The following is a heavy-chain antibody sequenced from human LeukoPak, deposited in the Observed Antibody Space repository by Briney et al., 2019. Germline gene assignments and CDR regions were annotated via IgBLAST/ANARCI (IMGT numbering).Heavy chain of an antibody. CDR3: AADLASSAGIKRGF. V-gene: IGHV1-24*01. D-gene: IGHD3-22*01. CDR1: GYTLTDLS. Sequence: ASVKVSCTVSGYTLTDLSIHWVRQAPGKGLEWMGGFDPDHDKTIYAQKLQGRVTMTEDTSTNTAYMELSSLISDDTAVYYCAADLASSAGIKRGFWGQGTLVTVSS. J-gene: IGHJ4*02. CDR2: FDPDHDKT.